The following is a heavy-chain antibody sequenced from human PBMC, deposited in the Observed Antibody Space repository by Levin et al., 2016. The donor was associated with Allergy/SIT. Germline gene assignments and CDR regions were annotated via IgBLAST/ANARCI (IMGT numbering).Heavy chain of an antibody. J-gene: IGHJ4*02. CDR3: ARGPLPGYCSSTSCSYFDY. CDR1: GYTFTGYY. Sequence: ASVKVSCKASGYTFTGYYMHWVRQAPGQGLEWMGWINPNSGGTNSAQKFQGRVTMTRDTSISTAYMELSRLRSDDTAVYYCARGPLPGYCSSTSCSYFDYWGRGTLVTVSS. V-gene: IGHV1-2*02. CDR2: INPNSGGT. D-gene: IGHD2-2*01.